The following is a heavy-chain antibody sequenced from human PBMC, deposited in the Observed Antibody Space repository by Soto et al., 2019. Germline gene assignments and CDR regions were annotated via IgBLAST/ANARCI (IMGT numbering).Heavy chain of an antibody. CDR2: IIPLFGTA. Sequence: GASVKGSCQASGGTFSTYAIDWVRQAPGQGLEWMGGIIPLFGTAKYAQNFQGRITITADESTNTAYMELRSLRSQDTAVYYCARRVHYDSSGYYYFYWGQGTLVTVSS. D-gene: IGHD3-22*01. V-gene: IGHV1-69*13. CDR3: ARRVHYDSSGYYYFY. CDR1: GGTFSTYA. J-gene: IGHJ4*02.